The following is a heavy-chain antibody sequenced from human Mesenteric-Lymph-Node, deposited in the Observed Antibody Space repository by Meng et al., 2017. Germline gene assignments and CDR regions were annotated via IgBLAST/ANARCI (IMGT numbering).Heavy chain of an antibody. CDR3: ARGRSYCSGGSCSSEYYFDY. V-gene: IGHV1-2*06. CDR1: CYTLTGSF. D-gene: IGHD2-15*01. Sequence: QVQLVQSGAEVKKPGSSVKVSCTHSCYTLTGSFMFWVRLAPGQGLEWMVRLNPDSGGTNYAQKFQGRVTMTRDTSINTAYMELSSLRSDDAALYFCARGRSYCSGGSCSSEYYFDYWGQGTLVTVSS. J-gene: IGHJ4*02. CDR2: LNPDSGGT.